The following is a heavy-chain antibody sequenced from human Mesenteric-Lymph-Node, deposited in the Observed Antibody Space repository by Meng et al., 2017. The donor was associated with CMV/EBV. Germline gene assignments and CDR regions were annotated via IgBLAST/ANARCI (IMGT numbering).Heavy chain of an antibody. D-gene: IGHD4/OR15-4a*01. Sequence: GGSLRLSCAASGFTVSSHALSWVRQAPGKGLEWVSSISTSGGDTYHADSVKGRFTISRDNSKKTLYLQMNSLRAEDTAVYYCANLGRTIRDYWGQGTLVTVSS. J-gene: IGHJ4*02. CDR1: GFTVSSHA. V-gene: IGHV3-23*01. CDR2: ISTSGGDT. CDR3: ANLGRTIRDY.